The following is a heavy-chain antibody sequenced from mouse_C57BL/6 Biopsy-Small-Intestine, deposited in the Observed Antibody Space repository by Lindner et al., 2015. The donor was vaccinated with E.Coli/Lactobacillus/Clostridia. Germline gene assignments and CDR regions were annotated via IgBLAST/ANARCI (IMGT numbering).Heavy chain of an antibody. CDR1: GYTFTDYS. CDR2: INPNNGGT. Sequence: EVQLQESGPELVKPGASVKMSCKASGYTFTDYSMHWVKQSHGKSLEWIGYINPNNGGTSYNQKFKGKATLTVNKSSSTAYMELRSLTSEDSAVYYCARRREGNFDYWGQGTTLTVSS. V-gene: IGHV1-22*01. CDR3: ARRREGNFDY. J-gene: IGHJ2*01.